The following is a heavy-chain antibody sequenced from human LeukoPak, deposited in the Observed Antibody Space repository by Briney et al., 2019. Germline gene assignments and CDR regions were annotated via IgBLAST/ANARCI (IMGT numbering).Heavy chain of an antibody. Sequence: PGGSLRLSCAASGFTSGFTFYDYGMNWVRQVPGKGLEWVSAISGSGGSTYYADSVKGRFTISRDNSKNTLYLQMNSLRAEDTAVYYCAKDRVLGLVPAYLGHWGQGTLVTVSS. CDR2: ISGSGGST. CDR1: GFTFYDYG. V-gene: IGHV3-23*01. D-gene: IGHD2-2*01. J-gene: IGHJ4*02. CDR3: AKDRVLGLVPAYLGH.